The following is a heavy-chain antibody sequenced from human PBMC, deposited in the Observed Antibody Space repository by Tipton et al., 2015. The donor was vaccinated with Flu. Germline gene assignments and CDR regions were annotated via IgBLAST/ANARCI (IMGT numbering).Heavy chain of an antibody. CDR3: ARAPRGYSGYVMYYFDY. D-gene: IGHD5-12*01. Sequence: SLRLSCAASGFTFSSYSMNWVRQAPGKGLEWVSYISSSSSTIYYADSVKGRFTISRDNAKNSLYLQMNSLRAEDTAVYYCARAPRGYSGYVMYYFDYWGQGTLVTVSS. CDR2: ISSSSSTI. CDR1: GFTFSSYS. J-gene: IGHJ4*02. V-gene: IGHV3-48*04.